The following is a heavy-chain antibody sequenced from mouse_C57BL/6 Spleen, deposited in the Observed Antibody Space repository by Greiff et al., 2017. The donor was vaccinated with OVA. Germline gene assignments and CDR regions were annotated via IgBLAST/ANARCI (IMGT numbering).Heavy chain of an antibody. J-gene: IGHJ1*03. CDR2: IDPSDSYT. V-gene: IGHV1-69*01. Sequence: VQLQQPGAELVMPGASVKLSCKASGYTFTSYWMHWVTPRPGPGLEWIGEIDPSDSYTNYNQKFKGKSTLTVDKSSSTAYMQLSSLTSEDSAVYYCARGSNGYWYFDVWGTGTTVTVSS. CDR1: GYTFTSYW. CDR3: ARGSNGYWYFDV. D-gene: IGHD1-1*01.